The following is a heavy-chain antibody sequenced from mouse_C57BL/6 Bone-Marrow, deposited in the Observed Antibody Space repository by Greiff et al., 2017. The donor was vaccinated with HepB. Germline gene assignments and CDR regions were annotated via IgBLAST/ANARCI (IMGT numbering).Heavy chain of an antibody. Sequence: EVQLQQSVAELVRPGASVKLSCTASGFNIKNTYMHWVKQRPEQGLEWIGRIDPANGNTKYAPKFQGKATITADTSSNTAYLQLSSLTSEDTAINYCAPYYYGSSYPFAYWGQGTLVTVSA. D-gene: IGHD1-1*01. J-gene: IGHJ3*01. V-gene: IGHV14-3*01. CDR1: GFNIKNTY. CDR3: APYYYGSSYPFAY. CDR2: IDPANGNT.